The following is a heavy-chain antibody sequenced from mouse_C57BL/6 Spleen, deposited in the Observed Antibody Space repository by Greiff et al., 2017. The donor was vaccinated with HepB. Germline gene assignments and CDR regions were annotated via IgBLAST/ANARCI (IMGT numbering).Heavy chain of an antibody. V-gene: IGHV1-15*01. Sequence: QVHVKQSGAELVRPGASVTLSCKASGYTFTDYEMHWVKQTPVHGLEWIGAIDPETGGTAYNQKFKGKAILTADKSSSTAYMELRSLTSEDSAVYYCTRKVITTVVALFWYFDVWGTGTTVTVSS. J-gene: IGHJ1*03. CDR1: GYTFTDYE. D-gene: IGHD1-1*01. CDR2: IDPETGGT. CDR3: TRKVITTVVALFWYFDV.